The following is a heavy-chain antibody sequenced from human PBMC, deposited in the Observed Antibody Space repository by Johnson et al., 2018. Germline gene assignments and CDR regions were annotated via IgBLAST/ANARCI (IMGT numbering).Heavy chain of an antibody. CDR2: LSYDGGNK. Sequence: VQLVESGGGVVQPGRSLTLSCTASGFIFSTFAMHWVRQAPGKGLEWMAVLSYDGGNKYYADSVKGRFTITRDNVNNTLYLQMDSLRTEDTAVYYCARDFLGVAGSAFDIWGQGPLVTVSS. J-gene: IGHJ3*02. CDR1: GFIFSTFA. D-gene: IGHD6-19*01. CDR3: ARDFLGVAGSAFDI. V-gene: IGHV3-30-3*01.